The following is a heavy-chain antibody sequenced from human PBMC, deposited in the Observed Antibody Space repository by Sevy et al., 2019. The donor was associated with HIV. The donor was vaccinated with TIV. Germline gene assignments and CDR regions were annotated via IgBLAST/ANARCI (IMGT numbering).Heavy chain of an antibody. J-gene: IGHJ6*02. Sequence: GGSLRLSCAASGVTFSGSAMHWVRQASGKGLEWVGRMRSKANSYAKAYAASVKGRFTIPREDSKNTAYLQMNSLRAEDTAVYYCANDRRIEIYYYYGMDVWGQGTTVTVSS. CDR3: ANDRRIEIYYYYGMDV. D-gene: IGHD1-1*01. V-gene: IGHV3-73*01. CDR2: MRSKANSYAK. CDR1: GVTFSGSA.